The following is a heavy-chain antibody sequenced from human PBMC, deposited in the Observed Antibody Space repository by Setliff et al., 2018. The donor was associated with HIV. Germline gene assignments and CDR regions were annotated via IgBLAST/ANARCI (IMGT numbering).Heavy chain of an antibody. CDR3: VRDQGGGNLDY. J-gene: IGHJ4*02. V-gene: IGHV1-69*13. D-gene: IGHD2-2*01. CDR2: ITPIGTT. CDR1: GGTFSNYM. Sequence: SVKVSCKASGGTFSNYMIIWVRQAPGQGLEWVGVITPIGTTNFAQTFQGRVTITADDYMSTAYMELSSLRSEDTAVYFCVRDQGGGNLDYWGQGTLVTVSS.